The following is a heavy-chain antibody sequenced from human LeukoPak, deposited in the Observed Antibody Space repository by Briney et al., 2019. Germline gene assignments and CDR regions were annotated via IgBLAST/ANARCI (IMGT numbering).Heavy chain of an antibody. V-gene: IGHV1-2*04. CDR2: INPNSGGT. Sequence: ASVKVSCKASGYTFTGYYMHWVRQAPGQGLEWMGWINPNSGGTNYAQKFQGWVTMTRDTSISTAYMELSRLRSDDTAVYYCARGPLTGYCNWFDPWGQGTLVTVSS. D-gene: IGHD3-9*01. J-gene: IGHJ5*02. CDR1: GYTFTGYY. CDR3: ARGPLTGYCNWFDP.